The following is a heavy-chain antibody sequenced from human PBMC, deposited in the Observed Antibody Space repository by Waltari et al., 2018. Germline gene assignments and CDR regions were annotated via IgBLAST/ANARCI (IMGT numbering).Heavy chain of an antibody. CDR3: ARDIGFCSGNNCFSVL. Sequence: EGQLVESGGTLVQPGGSLRLSCAASGFTFSSYEMNWVRQAPGKGLVWISFISFVGQTIDYADVGKGRFTISRDNAENSLFLQMDSLRVDETAIYYCARDIGFCSGNNCFSVLWGQGTLVTVSS. J-gene: IGHJ4*02. CDR1: GFTFSSYE. V-gene: IGHV3-48*03. D-gene: IGHD2-15*01. CDR2: ISFVGQTI.